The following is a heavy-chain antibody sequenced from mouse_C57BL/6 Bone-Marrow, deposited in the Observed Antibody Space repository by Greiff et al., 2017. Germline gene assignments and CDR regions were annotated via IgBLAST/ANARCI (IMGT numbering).Heavy chain of an antibody. D-gene: IGHD1-1*01. Sequence: VQLQQSGAELVRPGASVKLSCKASGYTFTSYGISWVKQSTGQGLEWIGEVYPRSGNTYYNEKFKGQDTLTADKSSSTAYMVLRSLTSEDSAVYFCARRDYYGSSYAYWGQGTLVTVSA. J-gene: IGHJ3*01. CDR1: GYTFTSYG. CDR2: VYPRSGNT. CDR3: ARRDYYGSSYAY. V-gene: IGHV1-81*01.